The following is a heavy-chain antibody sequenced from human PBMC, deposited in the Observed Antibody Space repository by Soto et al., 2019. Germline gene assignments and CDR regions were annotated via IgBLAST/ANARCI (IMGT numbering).Heavy chain of an antibody. J-gene: IGHJ6*02. V-gene: IGHV1-69*13. Sequence: ASVKVSCKASGGTFSRYAISWVRQAPGQGLEWMGGIIPIFGTANYAQKFQGRVTITADESTSTAYMELSSLRSEETAVYYCASSQSSRSWGAQGGRDCYDGMDCRGQGTTVSGSS. CDR2: IIPIFGTA. D-gene: IGHD6-6*01. CDR1: GGTFSRYA. CDR3: ASSQSSRSWGAQGGRDCYDGMDC.